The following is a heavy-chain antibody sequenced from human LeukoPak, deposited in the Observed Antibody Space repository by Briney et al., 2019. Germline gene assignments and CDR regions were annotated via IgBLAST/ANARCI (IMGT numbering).Heavy chain of an antibody. CDR2: ISSSSSYI. D-gene: IGHD6-13*01. Sequence: GGSLRLSCAASGFTFSSYSMNWVRQAPGKGLEWVSSISSSSSYIYYADSVKGRFTISRDNAKNSLYLQMNSLRAEDTAVYYCARDRLYSRGFDPWGQGTLVTVSS. V-gene: IGHV3-21*01. CDR3: ARDRLYSRGFDP. J-gene: IGHJ5*02. CDR1: GFTFSSYS.